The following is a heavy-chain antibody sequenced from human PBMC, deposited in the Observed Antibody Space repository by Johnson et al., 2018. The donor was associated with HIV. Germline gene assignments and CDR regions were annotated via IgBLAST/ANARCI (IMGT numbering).Heavy chain of an antibody. CDR1: GFTFSSYA. Sequence: QVQLVESGGGLVQPGRSLRLSCAASGFTFSSYAMHWVRQAPGKGLEWVAVISYDGSNKYYADSVKGRFTISRDNSKNTLYLQMNSLKTEDTAVYYCTTKPYSSSWYGAFDIWGQGTMVTVSS. CDR2: ISYDGSNK. D-gene: IGHD6-13*01. J-gene: IGHJ3*02. CDR3: TTKPYSSSWYGAFDI. V-gene: IGHV3-30-3*01.